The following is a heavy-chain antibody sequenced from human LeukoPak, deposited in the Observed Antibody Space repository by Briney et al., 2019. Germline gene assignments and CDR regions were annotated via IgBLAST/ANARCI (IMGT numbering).Heavy chain of an antibody. D-gene: IGHD6-13*01. Sequence: SETLSLTCTVSGGSISSYYWSWIRQPPGKGLEWIGYIYYSRSTNYNPSLRSRVTVSADTSKNQFSLKLSSVTAADTAVYFCARHAGITVPGDYFDHWGQGTLVTVSS. CDR3: ARHAGITVPGDYFDH. V-gene: IGHV4-59*08. CDR1: GGSISSYY. CDR2: IYYSRST. J-gene: IGHJ4*02.